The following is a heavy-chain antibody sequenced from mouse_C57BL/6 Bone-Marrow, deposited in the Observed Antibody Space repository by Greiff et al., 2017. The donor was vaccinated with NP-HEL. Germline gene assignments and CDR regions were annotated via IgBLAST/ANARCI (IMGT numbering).Heavy chain of an antibody. Sequence: QVQLQQPGAELVMPGASVKLSCKASGYTFTSYWMHWVKQRPGQGLEWIGEIDPSDSYTNYNQKFKGKSTLTVDKSSSTAYMQLSSLTSEDFAVYYCARADYYGSSYGYFDVWGTGTTVTVSS. CDR2: IDPSDSYT. V-gene: IGHV1-69*01. J-gene: IGHJ1*03. CDR3: ARADYYGSSYGYFDV. D-gene: IGHD1-1*01. CDR1: GYTFTSYW.